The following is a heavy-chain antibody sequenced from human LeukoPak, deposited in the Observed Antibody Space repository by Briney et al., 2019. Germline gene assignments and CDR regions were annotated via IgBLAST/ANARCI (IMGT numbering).Heavy chain of an antibody. J-gene: IGHJ4*02. CDR2: IYYSGTT. CDR3: ARSKYYSDY. V-gene: IGHV4-59*01. Sequence: PETLSLTCTDSSGSISSDYWSWIRQPPGKGLEWIGYIYYSGTTNYNPSLKRRVTISVDTSRKLFSLKLSSVTAADTAVYYCARSKYYSDYWGQGTLVTVSS. D-gene: IGHD3-10*01. CDR1: SGSISSDY.